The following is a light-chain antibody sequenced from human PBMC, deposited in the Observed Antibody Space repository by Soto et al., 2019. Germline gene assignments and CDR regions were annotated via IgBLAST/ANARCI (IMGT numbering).Light chain of an antibody. Sequence: QLVLTQSPSASASLGASVKLTCTLSSGHSRYAIAWHQQQPEKGPRHLMKVNTDGSHSKGDGIPDRFSGSSSGAERYLTSSSLQSEDEADYYCQTWGTAFQVFGGGTKLTVL. J-gene: IGLJ2*01. CDR2: VNTDGSH. CDR3: QTWGTAFQV. CDR1: SGHSRYA. V-gene: IGLV4-69*01.